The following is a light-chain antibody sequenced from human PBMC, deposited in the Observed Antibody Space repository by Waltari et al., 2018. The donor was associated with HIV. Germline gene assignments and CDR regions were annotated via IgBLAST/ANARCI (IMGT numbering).Light chain of an antibody. CDR3: CSYAGSYIWV. V-gene: IGLV2-11*01. J-gene: IGLJ3*02. Sequence: QSALTQPRSVSGSPGQSVTISCTGTSSDVGDYNYVSWYQQHPDKAPKLMIYDVTKRPSGVPDRFSGSKSGNTASLTISGLQAEDEADYYCCSYAGSYIWVFGGGTKLTVL. CDR1: SSDVGDYNY. CDR2: DVT.